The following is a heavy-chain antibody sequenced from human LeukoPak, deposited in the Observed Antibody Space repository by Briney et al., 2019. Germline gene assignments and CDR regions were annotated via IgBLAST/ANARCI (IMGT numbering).Heavy chain of an antibody. Sequence: SGTLSLTCAVSGGSISSDNWWSWVRQPPGKGLEWIGEIHHSGSTNYNPSLKSRVTISVDKSKNQFSLKLSSVTAADTAVYYCARVYSPRTVAGTGFDNWGQGTLVTVSS. CDR3: ARVYSPRTVAGTGFDN. V-gene: IGHV4-4*02. D-gene: IGHD6-19*01. CDR2: IHHSGST. J-gene: IGHJ4*02. CDR1: GGSISSDNW.